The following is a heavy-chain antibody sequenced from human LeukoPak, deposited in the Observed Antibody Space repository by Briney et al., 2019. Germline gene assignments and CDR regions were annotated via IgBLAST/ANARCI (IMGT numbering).Heavy chain of an antibody. D-gene: IGHD3-10*01. CDR3: ARNAAKTRAYYYLDV. CDR2: INWNGGST. J-gene: IGHJ6*03. V-gene: IGHV3-20*04. CDR1: GFTFDDYG. Sequence: PGGSLRLSCAASGFTFDDYGMSWVRQAPGKGLEWVSGINWNGGSTGYADSVKGRFTISRDNAKNSLYLQMNSLRAEDKALYYCARNAAKTRAYYYLDVWGKGTTVTVSS.